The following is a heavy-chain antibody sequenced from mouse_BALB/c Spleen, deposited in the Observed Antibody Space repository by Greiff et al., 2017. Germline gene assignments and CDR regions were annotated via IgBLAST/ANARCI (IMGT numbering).Heavy chain of an antibody. CDR3: ARMGTTATFAY. CDR2: IWGGGST. CDR1: GFSFSSYS. J-gene: IGHJ3*01. D-gene: IGHD1-2*01. Sequence: QVQLKESGPGLVAPSPSLSISCTVSGFSFSSYSVHWVRQPPGQGLEWLGMIWGGGSTNYYSALNSRLSISKDNSKSQVFLKMNSLQTDDTAMYYCARMGTTATFAYWGQGTLVTVSA. V-gene: IGHV2-6-4*01.